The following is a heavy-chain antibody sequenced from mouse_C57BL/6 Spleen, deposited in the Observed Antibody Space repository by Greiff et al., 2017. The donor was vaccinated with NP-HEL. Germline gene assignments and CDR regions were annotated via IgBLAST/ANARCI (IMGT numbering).Heavy chain of an antibody. D-gene: IGHD2-1*01. J-gene: IGHJ1*03. CDR3: ARFYGNYEDFDV. Sequence: QVQLKESGPELVKPGASVKISCKASGYAFSSSWMNWVKQRPGKGLEWIGRFYPGDGDTNYNGKLKGKATLTADKSSSTAYMQLSSVTSEDSAVYFCARFYGNYEDFDVWGTGTTVTVSS. CDR2: FYPGDGDT. V-gene: IGHV1-82*01. CDR1: GYAFSSSW.